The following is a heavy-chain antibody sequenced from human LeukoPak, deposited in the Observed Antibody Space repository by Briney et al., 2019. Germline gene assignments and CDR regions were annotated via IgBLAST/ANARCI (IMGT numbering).Heavy chain of an antibody. CDR1: GGSFSTYY. CDR3: ARGGFYCGGDCYVDY. D-gene: IGHD2-21*02. V-gene: IGHV4-34*01. J-gene: IGHJ4*02. CDR2: INHSGST. Sequence: SETLSLTCAVYGGSFSTYYWSWIRQPPGKGLEWIGEINHSGSTDYNPSLKSRVTISVDTSKNQFSLKLSSVTAADTAVYYCARGGFYCGGDCYVDYWGQGTLVNVSS.